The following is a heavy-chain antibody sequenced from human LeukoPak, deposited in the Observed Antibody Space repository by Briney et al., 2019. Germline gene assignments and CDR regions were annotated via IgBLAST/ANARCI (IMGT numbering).Heavy chain of an antibody. CDR3: AKGGGGYSYYYYMDV. CDR1: GPSFAAYS. Sequence: GGSLRPSCALSGPSFAAYSIRCVRQPPGRFLGWVSCILWNSGRIGYADTVKGRFTISRDNAKNSLYLQMNSLRAEDMALYYCAKGGGGYSYYYYMDVWGKGTTVTVS. CDR2: ILWNSGRI. V-gene: IGHV3-9*03. J-gene: IGHJ6*03. D-gene: IGHD3-16*01.